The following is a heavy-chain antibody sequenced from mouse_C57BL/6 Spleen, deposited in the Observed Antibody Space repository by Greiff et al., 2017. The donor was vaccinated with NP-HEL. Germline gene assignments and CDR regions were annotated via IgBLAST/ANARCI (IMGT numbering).Heavy chain of an antibody. CDR3: ASDGYYDYAMDY. CDR2: IDPSDSYT. J-gene: IGHJ4*01. CDR1: GYTFTSYW. Sequence: QVQLQQPGAELVMPGASVKLSCKASGYTFTSYWMHWVKQRPGQGLEWIGEIDPSDSYTNYNQKFKGKSTLTVDKSSSTAYMQLSSLTSEDSAVYYCASDGYYDYAMDYWGQGTSVTVSS. V-gene: IGHV1-69*01. D-gene: IGHD2-3*01.